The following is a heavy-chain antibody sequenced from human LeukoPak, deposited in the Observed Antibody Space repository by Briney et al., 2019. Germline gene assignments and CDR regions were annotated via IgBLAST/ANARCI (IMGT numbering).Heavy chain of an antibody. D-gene: IGHD6-19*01. V-gene: IGHV3-23*01. Sequence: GGSLRLSCAASGFSFSSYAMSWVRQAPEKGLEWVSAMSGTDSSTYYADSVKGRFTIARDNSKNTLYLQMKRLRAEDSAVYYCAKSYRRIAVTGYFDYWGQGTLVTVSS. CDR3: AKSYRRIAVTGYFDY. CDR1: GFSFSSYA. CDR2: MSGTDSST. J-gene: IGHJ4*02.